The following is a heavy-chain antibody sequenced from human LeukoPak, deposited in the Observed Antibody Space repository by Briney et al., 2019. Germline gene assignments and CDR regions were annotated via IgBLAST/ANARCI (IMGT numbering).Heavy chain of an antibody. Sequence: GGSLRLSCAASGFTFSIYWMNWVRQAPGKGLEWVANIKQDGIEKYYVDSVKGRFTISRDTAKNSLYLQMNSLRAEDTAVYYCARDYYHSSGYYDMDVWGKGTTVTVSS. CDR3: ARDYYHSSGYYDMDV. J-gene: IGHJ6*03. D-gene: IGHD3-22*01. CDR1: GFTFSIYW. CDR2: IKQDGIEK. V-gene: IGHV3-7*01.